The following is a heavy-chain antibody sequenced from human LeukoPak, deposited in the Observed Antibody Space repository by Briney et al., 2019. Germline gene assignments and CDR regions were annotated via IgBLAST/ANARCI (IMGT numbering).Heavy chain of an antibody. CDR1: GFTFRSYA. J-gene: IGHJ5*02. CDR2: ISGGGGST. CDR3: AKGSGINHYHWIDP. V-gene: IGHV3-23*01. Sequence: GGSLILSCAASGFTFRSYAMNWVRQAPGKGLEWVSGISGGGGSTYYADSVKGRFTISRDNSKNTLYLQMDSLRAEDTALYYCAKGSGINHYHWIDPWGQGTLVTVSS. D-gene: IGHD1-14*01.